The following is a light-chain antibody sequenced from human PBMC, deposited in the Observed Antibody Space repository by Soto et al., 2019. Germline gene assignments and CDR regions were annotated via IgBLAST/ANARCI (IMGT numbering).Light chain of an antibody. CDR1: LSVSSS. J-gene: IGKJ1*01. CDR3: LHYEKWPPWT. Sequence: EXVMTRSAASLPVTPGERITLFCWASLSVSSSLAWYQQSLGHAPSLLIYGASSTSTGIRTRFMGSWYGTKFTHTISSLQTKDFAVYYSLHYEKWPPWTFGQGTKMDI. V-gene: IGKV3-15*01. CDR2: GAS.